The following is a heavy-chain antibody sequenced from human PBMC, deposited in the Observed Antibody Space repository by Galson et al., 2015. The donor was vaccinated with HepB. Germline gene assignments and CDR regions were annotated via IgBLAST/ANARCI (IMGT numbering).Heavy chain of an antibody. CDR2: IWYDGSNK. CDR1: GSTFSSYG. D-gene: IGHD6-19*01. J-gene: IGHJ4*02. Sequence: SLRLSCAASGSTFSSYGMHWVRQAPGKGLEWVAVIWYDGSNKYYADSVKGRFTISRDNSKNTLYLQMNSLRGEDTAVYYCATGDYSSGWRLDYWGQGTLVTVSS. CDR3: ATGDYSSGWRLDY. V-gene: IGHV3-33*01.